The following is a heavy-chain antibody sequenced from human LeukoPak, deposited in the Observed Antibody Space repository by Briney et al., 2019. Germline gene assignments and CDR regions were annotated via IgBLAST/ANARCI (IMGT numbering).Heavy chain of an antibody. CDR2: INPNSGGT. CDR3: AGNIVVVPAAIGWFDP. J-gene: IGHJ5*02. D-gene: IGHD2-2*01. CDR1: GYTFTGYY. V-gene: IGHV1-2*02. Sequence: ASVKVSCKASGYTFTGYYMHWVRQAPGKGLEWMGWINPNSGGTNYAQKFQGRVTMTRGTSISTAYMELSRLRSDDTAVYYCAGNIVVVPAAIGWFDPWGQGTLVTVSS.